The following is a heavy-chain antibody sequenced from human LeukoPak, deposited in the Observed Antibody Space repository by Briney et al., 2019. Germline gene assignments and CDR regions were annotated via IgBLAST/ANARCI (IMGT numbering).Heavy chain of an antibody. J-gene: IGHJ2*01. Sequence: PSETLSLTCTVSGGSISSYYWSWIRQPPGKGLEWIGYIHYSGGITYYNPSLKSRVTISVDTSKNQFSLSLSSVTAADTAVYYCARDETMVRGVIGSRYSDLWGRGTLLTVSS. CDR2: IHYSGGIT. CDR3: ARDETMVRGVIGSRYSDL. D-gene: IGHD3-10*01. V-gene: IGHV4-59*12. CDR1: GGSISSYY.